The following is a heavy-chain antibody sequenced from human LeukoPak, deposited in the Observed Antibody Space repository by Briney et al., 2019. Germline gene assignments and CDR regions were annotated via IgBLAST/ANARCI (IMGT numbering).Heavy chain of an antibody. CDR1: GGSISSASHY. CDR2: IYSSGST. D-gene: IGHD5-18*01. Sequence: SETLSLTCTVSGGSISSASHYWSWIRQPAGKGLEWIGRIYSSGSTNYNPSLKSRVTISVDTSKNQFSLKLSSVTAADTAVYYCARYSYGYNWFDPWGQGTLVTVSS. CDR3: ARYSYGYNWFDP. J-gene: IGHJ5*02. V-gene: IGHV4-61*02.